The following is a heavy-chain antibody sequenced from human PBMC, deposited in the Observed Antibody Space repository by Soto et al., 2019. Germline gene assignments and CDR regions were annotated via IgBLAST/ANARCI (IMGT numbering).Heavy chain of an antibody. CDR3: ARKYNWFDP. J-gene: IGHJ5*02. CDR2: IYYSGST. CDR1: GGSIGSSSYY. V-gene: IGHV4-39*01. Sequence: PSETLSLTCTVSGGSIGSSSYYWGWIRQPPGKGLEWIGSIYYSGSTYYNPTLKSRVTISVDTSKNQFSLKLSSVTAADTAVYYCARKYNWFDPWGQGTLVTVSS.